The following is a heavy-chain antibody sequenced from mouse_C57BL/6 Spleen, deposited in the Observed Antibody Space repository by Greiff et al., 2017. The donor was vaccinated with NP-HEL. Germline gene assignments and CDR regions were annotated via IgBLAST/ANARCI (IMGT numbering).Heavy chain of an antibody. V-gene: IGHV14-4*01. D-gene: IGHD2-10*01. Sequence: DVQLQESGAELVRPGASVKLSCTASGFNIKDDYMHWVKQRPEQGLEWIGWIDPENGDTEYASKFQGKATITADTSSNTAYLQLSSLTSEDTAVYYCTTSLPWYFDVWGTGTTVTVSS. CDR2: IDPENGDT. CDR1: GFNIKDDY. CDR3: TTSLPWYFDV. J-gene: IGHJ1*03.